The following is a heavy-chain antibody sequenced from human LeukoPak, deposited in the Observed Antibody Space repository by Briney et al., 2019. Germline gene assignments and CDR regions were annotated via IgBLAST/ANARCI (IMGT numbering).Heavy chain of an antibody. Sequence: GGSLQISCQGSGYTFTSYWIAWVRQMPGEGLEWMGIIYPGDSDTRYSPSFQGQATISADKSISTAFLQWSSLKASDTAMYYCARQGPNSSSSLGYWGQGTLVTVSS. CDR2: IYPGDSDT. CDR3: ARQGPNSSSSLGY. CDR1: GYTFTSYW. J-gene: IGHJ4*02. V-gene: IGHV5-51*01. D-gene: IGHD6-6*01.